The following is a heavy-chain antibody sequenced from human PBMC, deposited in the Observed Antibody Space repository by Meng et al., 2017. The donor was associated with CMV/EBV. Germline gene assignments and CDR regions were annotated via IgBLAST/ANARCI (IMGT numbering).Heavy chain of an antibody. J-gene: IGHJ5*02. Sequence: SGFTCRSYAMHGVRQAPGKGLEWVAVISYDGSNKYYADSVRSRFTISRDNSKNTLYLQMNSLRAEDTAVYYCARDGSGPAQIRVWFDPWGQGTLVTVSS. CDR3: ARDGSGPAQIRVWFDP. V-gene: IGHV3-30-3*01. D-gene: IGHD1-26*01. CDR1: GFTCRSYA. CDR2: ISYDGSNK.